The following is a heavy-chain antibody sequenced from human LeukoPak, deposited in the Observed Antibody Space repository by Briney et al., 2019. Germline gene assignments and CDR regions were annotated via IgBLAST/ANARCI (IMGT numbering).Heavy chain of an antibody. J-gene: IGHJ4*02. D-gene: IGHD2-15*01. CDR2: IKSKTDGGTT. V-gene: IGHV3-15*01. CDR1: AFTFSNAW. CDR3: TTEERVSSGYCSGGSCYIDY. Sequence: AGSLRLSCAASAFTFSNAWLNWVRQAPGKGLEWVGRIKSKTDGGTTDYAAPVKGRFTISRDDSKNTLYLQMNSLKTEDTAVYYCTTEERVSSGYCSGGSCYIDYWGQGTRITVS.